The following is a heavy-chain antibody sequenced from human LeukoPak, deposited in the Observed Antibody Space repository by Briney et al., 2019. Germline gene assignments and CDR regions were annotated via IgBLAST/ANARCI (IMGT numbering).Heavy chain of an antibody. V-gene: IGHV3-7*05. Sequence: GGSLRLSCAASGFTFSTYWMSWVRQAPGKGLEWVANIKQDGSEKYYVDSVKGRFIISRDNAKNSLYLQMNSLRAEDTAVYYCARSSGYCSGGSCYRDYWGQGTLVTVSS. J-gene: IGHJ4*02. D-gene: IGHD2-15*01. CDR1: GFTFSTYW. CDR3: ARSSGYCSGGSCYRDY. CDR2: IKQDGSEK.